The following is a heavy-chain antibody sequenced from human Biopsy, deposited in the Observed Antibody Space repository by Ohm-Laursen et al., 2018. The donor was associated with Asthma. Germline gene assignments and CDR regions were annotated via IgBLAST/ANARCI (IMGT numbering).Heavy chain of an antibody. CDR3: ARAVDYSHYYGMNV. V-gene: IGHV1-18*01. CDR2: ISVYNGNT. J-gene: IGHJ6*02. Sequence: ASVKVSCKTSGYTFNSAGITWVRQAPGQGLEWMGWISVYNGNTKDAQKLQDRVTMITDTSTSTAYMELRSLRSDDTAVYFCARAVDYSHYYGMNVWGQGTTVTVS. D-gene: IGHD3-10*01. CDR1: GYTFNSAG.